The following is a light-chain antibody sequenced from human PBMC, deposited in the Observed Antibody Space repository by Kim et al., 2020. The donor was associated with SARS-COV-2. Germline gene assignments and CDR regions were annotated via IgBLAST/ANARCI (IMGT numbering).Light chain of an antibody. CDR2: LNSDGSH. V-gene: IGLV4-69*01. CDR3: QTWGTGIHVI. CDR1: SGHSSYA. Sequence: VKLHCTLTSGHSSYASAWHQQQPEKGPRYLMKLNSDGSHSKGDGIPDRFSGSSSGAERSLTISSLQSEDEADYYCQTWGTGIHVIFGGGTQLTVL. J-gene: IGLJ2*01.